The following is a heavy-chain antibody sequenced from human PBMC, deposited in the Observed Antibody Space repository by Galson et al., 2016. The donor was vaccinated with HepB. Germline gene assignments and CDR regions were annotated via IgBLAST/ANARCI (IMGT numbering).Heavy chain of an antibody. CDR3: ARRSRPRLPKQLVPYYFDS. D-gene: IGHD1-1*01. CDR1: GDSVSSNDW. V-gene: IGHV4-4*02. Sequence: SETLSLTCAVSGDSVSSNDWWSWVRQSPGKGLEWIGEIHHSGTTNYKPSLKSRVTISVDKSKNHFSLKVTSVTAADTAVYYCARRSRPRLPKQLVPYYFDSWGQGTLVTVSS. CDR2: IHHSGTT. J-gene: IGHJ4*02.